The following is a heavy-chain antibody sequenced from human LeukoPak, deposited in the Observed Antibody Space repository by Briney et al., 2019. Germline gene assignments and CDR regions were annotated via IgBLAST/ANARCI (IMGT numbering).Heavy chain of an antibody. Sequence: GGSLRLSCAASGFIFDDYGMSWDRHAAGKGLQWVSAINWNGDSIGYADSAKGRFTISRDNAKNSLYLLMNSLRAEDTALYYCARDALYDTSGYYSGYWGQGTLVTVSS. CDR1: GFIFDDYG. CDR3: ARDALYDTSGYYSGY. V-gene: IGHV3-20*04. J-gene: IGHJ4*02. D-gene: IGHD3-22*01. CDR2: INWNGDSI.